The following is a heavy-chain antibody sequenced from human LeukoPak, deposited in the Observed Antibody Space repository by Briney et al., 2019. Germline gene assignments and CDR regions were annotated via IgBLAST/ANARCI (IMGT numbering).Heavy chain of an antibody. J-gene: IGHJ5*02. CDR2: IDIDGTNT. D-gene: IGHD6-6*01. Sequence: PGGSLRLSCAASGFTFSSHWMHWVRHVPGKGLVYISYIDIDGTNTNYADSVRGRFTISRDNAKNTLYLQMNSLRVEDTAVYYCVRDRPHNCFDPWGQGTLVTVSS. CDR1: GFTFSSHW. CDR3: VRDRPHNCFDP. V-gene: IGHV3-74*01.